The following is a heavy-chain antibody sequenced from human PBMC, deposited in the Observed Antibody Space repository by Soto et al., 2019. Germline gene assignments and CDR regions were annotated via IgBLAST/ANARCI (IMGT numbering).Heavy chain of an antibody. CDR3: PRLRTIIPIATNNCFDT. CDR2: IHISGGT. Sequence: PSETLSLTCTVSGGSISSNNYYWSWIHQPPGKGLEWIAYIHISGGTYYNPSLRSRVTTSVDTSKNQFSLHLNSMTAADTAVYSCPRLRTIIPIATNNCFDTWGQGTLVTVSS. J-gene: IGHJ5*02. V-gene: IGHV4-30-4*01. CDR1: GGSISSNNYY. D-gene: IGHD1-26*01.